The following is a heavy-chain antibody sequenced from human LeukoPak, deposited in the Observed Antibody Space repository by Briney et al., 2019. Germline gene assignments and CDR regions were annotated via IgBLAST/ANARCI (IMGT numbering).Heavy chain of an antibody. V-gene: IGHV1-69*13. CDR3: ARVSGWHTSLYYFDY. Sequence: SVKVSCKASGGTFSSYAISWVRQAPGQGLEWMGGIIPIFGTANYAQKFQGRVTITADESTSTAYMELSSLRSEDTAVYYCARVSGWHTSLYYFDYWGQGTLVTVSS. CDR2: IIPIFGTA. D-gene: IGHD6-19*01. CDR1: GGTFSSYA. J-gene: IGHJ4*02.